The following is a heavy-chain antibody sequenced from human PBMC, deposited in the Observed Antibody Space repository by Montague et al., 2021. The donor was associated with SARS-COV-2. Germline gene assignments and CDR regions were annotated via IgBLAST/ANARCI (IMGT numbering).Heavy chain of an antibody. CDR3: ARVFPRWLQFDPYCDY. Sequence: SETLSLTCTVSGGSISSYYWSWIRQPPGKGLEWIGYIYYSGSTNYNTSXXSRVTISVDTSKNQFSLKLSSVTTADTAVYYCARVFPRWLQFDPYCDYWGQGTLVTVSS. J-gene: IGHJ4*02. V-gene: IGHV4-59*01. D-gene: IGHD5-24*01. CDR2: IYYSGST. CDR1: GGSISSYY.